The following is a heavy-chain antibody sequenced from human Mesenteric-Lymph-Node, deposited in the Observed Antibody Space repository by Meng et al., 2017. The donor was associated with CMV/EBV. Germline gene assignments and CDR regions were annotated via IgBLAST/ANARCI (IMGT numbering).Heavy chain of an antibody. CDR1: GYTFTDYY. D-gene: IGHD6-13*01. Sequence: SVKVSCKASGYTFTDYYMHWVRQAPGQGLEWMGWIYPNSGGTNYAQKCQGRVTMTRDTSISTAYMELSRLRSDDTALYYCARGGIAAAGKRGDDGWGQGTLVTVSS. CDR2: IYPNSGGT. V-gene: IGHV1-2*02. J-gene: IGHJ4*02. CDR3: ARGGIAAAGKRGDDG.